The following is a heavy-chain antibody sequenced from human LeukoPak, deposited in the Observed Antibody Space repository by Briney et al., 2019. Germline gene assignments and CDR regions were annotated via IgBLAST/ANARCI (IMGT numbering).Heavy chain of an antibody. CDR2: IYHSGST. CDR1: GGSISSSNW. J-gene: IGHJ4*02. Sequence: PSGTLSLTCAVSGGSISSSNWWSWVRQPPGKGLEWIGEIYHSGSTNYNPSLKSRVTISVDKSKNQFSLKLSSVTAADTAVYYCARGYYYGSGSFSRSNYFDYWGQGTLVTVSS. D-gene: IGHD3-10*01. V-gene: IGHV4-4*02. CDR3: ARGYYYGSGSFSRSNYFDY.